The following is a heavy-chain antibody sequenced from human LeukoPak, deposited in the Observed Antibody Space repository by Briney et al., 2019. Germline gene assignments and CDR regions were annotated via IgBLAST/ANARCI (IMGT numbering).Heavy chain of an antibody. Sequence: SEALSLTCAVYGESLNSYYWSWVRQPPGEGLEWIGEIYESGTTKYNPSLKSRVAISMVPSKQQFSLRLSSVTAADTAVYYCARGAWATRLASWGLGTPVIVSS. CDR2: IYESGTT. CDR1: GESLNSYY. CDR3: ARGAWATRLAS. V-gene: IGHV4-34*01. D-gene: IGHD2-15*01. J-gene: IGHJ5*02.